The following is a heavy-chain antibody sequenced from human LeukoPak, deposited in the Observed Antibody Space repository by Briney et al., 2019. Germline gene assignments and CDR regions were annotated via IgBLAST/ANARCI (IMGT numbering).Heavy chain of an antibody. D-gene: IGHD4-11*01. CDR2: ISGDGGST. Sequence: GGSLRLSCAASGFTFDDYAMHWVRQAPGKGLEWVSLISGDGGSTYYAVSVKGRFTISRDNSRNSLYLQMNSLRTEDTALYYCAKDMGSNAPLFDYWGQGTLVTVSS. CDR1: GFTFDDYA. CDR3: AKDMGSNAPLFDY. J-gene: IGHJ4*02. V-gene: IGHV3-43*02.